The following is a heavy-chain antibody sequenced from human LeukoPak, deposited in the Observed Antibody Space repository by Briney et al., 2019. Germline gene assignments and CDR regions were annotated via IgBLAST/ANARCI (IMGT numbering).Heavy chain of an antibody. Sequence: SETLSLTCAVYGGSFSGYFWTWIRQPAGKGLEWIGRIYSSGITNYNPSLKSRVTLSVDTSKNQFSLKVSSVTAADTAVYYCVRLHQYGDHAESWGQGTLVTVSS. D-gene: IGHD4-17*01. CDR2: IYSSGIT. V-gene: IGHV4-59*10. CDR3: VRLHQYGDHAES. J-gene: IGHJ5*02. CDR1: GGSFSGYF.